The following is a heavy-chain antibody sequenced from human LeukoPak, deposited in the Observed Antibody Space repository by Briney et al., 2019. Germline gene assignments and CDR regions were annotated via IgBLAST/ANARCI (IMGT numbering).Heavy chain of an antibody. CDR3: AKEPAGGAAADY. CDR1: GFTFNNFA. CDR2: ISGSGGST. D-gene: IGHD6-13*01. Sequence: GGSLRLSCAASGFTFNNFAMSWVLQAPGKGLEWVSGISGSGGSTYYADSVKGRFTISRDNPKNTVYLHMNSLRAEDTAVYYCAKEPAGGAAADYWGQGTLVTVSS. V-gene: IGHV3-23*01. J-gene: IGHJ4*02.